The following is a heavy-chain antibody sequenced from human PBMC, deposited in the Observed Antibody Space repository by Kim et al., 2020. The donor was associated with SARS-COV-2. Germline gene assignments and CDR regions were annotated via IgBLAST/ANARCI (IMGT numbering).Heavy chain of an antibody. CDR3: AKVGGAYNY. CDR2: ISHSGDTT. D-gene: IGHD1-26*01. V-gene: IGHV3-23*01. J-gene: IGHJ4*02. Sequence: GGSLRLSCAASGFTFSGYSMSWVRQTPGKGLEWVPSISHSGDTTHYADHVKGRFTISRDNSKNTVFLQMNSLRAEDTAIYYCAKVGGAYNYCGQGTLVTVSS. CDR1: GFTFSGYS.